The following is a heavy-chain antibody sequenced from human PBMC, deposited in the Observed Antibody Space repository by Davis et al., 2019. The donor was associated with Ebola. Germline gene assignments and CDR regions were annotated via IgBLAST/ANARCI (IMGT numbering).Heavy chain of an antibody. Sequence: PSETLSLTCAASGFTFSSYAMHWVRQAPGKGLEWVAVISYDGSNKYYADSVKGRFTISRDNSKNTLYLQMNSLRAEDTAVYYCARDLYCSGGSCSDYWGQGTLVTVSS. J-gene: IGHJ4*02. D-gene: IGHD2-15*01. CDR1: GFTFSSYA. CDR3: ARDLYCSGGSCSDY. CDR2: ISYDGSNK. V-gene: IGHV3-30*04.